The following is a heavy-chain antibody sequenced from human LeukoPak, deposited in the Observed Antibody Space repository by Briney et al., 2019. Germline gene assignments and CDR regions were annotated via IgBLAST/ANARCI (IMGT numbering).Heavy chain of an antibody. D-gene: IGHD6-19*01. J-gene: IGHJ5*02. CDR2: IKSKTDGGTT. CDR1: GFTLSNAW. Sequence: GGSLRLSCAASGFTLSNAWMSWVRQAPGKGLEWVGRIKSKTDGGTTDYAAPVKGRFTISRDNSKNTLYLQMNSLGAEDTAVYFCARCRRYTSGWCNWLGPWGQGTQVTVSS. CDR3: ARCRRYTSGWCNWLGP. V-gene: IGHV3-15*01.